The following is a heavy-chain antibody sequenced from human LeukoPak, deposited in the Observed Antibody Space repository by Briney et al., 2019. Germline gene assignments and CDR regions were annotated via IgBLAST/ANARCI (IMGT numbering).Heavy chain of an antibody. CDR1: GGSISSGDYY. Sequence: SETLSLTCTVSGGSISSGDYYWSWLRPHPGKGLEWIGNIYYSGSTYYNPSLKSRVTISVDTSKSQFSLKLSSVTAADTAVYYCAREGYDSSYYYYLDYWGQGTLVTVSS. D-gene: IGHD3-22*01. CDR3: AREGYDSSYYYYLDY. J-gene: IGHJ4*02. V-gene: IGHV4-31*03. CDR2: IYYSGST.